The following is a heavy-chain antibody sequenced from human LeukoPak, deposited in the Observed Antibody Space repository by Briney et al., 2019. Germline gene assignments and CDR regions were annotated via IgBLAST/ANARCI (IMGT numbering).Heavy chain of an antibody. D-gene: IGHD3-22*01. CDR3: ARNWNYYDSSGLD. Sequence: SETLSLTCTVSGYSISSGYYWGWIRQPPGQGLEWIGSIYHSGSTYYNPSLKSRVTISVDTSKNQFSLKLSSVTAADTAVYYCARNWNYYDSSGLDWGQGTLVTVSS. J-gene: IGHJ4*02. CDR1: GYSISSGYY. CDR2: IYHSGST. V-gene: IGHV4-38-2*02.